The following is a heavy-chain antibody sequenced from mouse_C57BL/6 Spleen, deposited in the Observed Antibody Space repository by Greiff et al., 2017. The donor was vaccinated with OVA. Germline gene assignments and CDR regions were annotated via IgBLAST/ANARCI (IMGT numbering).Heavy chain of an antibody. V-gene: IGHV1-64*01. CDR3: ARSDSKGAMDY. CDR2: IHPNSGST. D-gene: IGHD2-5*01. J-gene: IGHJ4*01. CDR1: GYTFTSYW. Sequence: VKLQQPGAELVKPGASVKLSCKASGYTFTSYWMHWVKQRPGQGLEWIGMIHPNSGSTNYNEKFKSKATLTVDKSSSTAYMQLSSLTSEDSAVYYCARSDSKGAMDYWGQGTSVTVSS.